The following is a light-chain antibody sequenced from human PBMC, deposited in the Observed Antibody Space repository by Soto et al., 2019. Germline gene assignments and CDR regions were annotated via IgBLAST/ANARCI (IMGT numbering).Light chain of an antibody. V-gene: IGLV2-14*03. CDR2: DVS. Sequence: QSALTQPASVSGSPGQSITISCTGTSSDVGGYNYVSWYQHHPGKAPKLMIYDVSNRPSGVSNRFSGSKSGNTASLTISGLQAGDEADYYCSSYASRSAYVFGSGTKLTVL. CDR3: SSYASRSAYV. J-gene: IGLJ1*01. CDR1: SSDVGGYNY.